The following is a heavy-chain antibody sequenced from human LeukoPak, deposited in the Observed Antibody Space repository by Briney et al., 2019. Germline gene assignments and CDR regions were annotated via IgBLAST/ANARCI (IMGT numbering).Heavy chain of an antibody. D-gene: IGHD6-19*01. CDR1: GLTFSSYW. J-gene: IGHJ4*02. CDR2: IKEDGSEK. Sequence: GGSLRLSCAVSGLTFSSYWMSWVRQAPGKGLEWVANIKEDGSEKYYVDSVKGRFTISRDNAKNTLYLQMNSLRAEDTAVYYCGRGQVGYSSGWGQGTLVTVSS. V-gene: IGHV3-7*02. CDR3: GRGQVGYSSG.